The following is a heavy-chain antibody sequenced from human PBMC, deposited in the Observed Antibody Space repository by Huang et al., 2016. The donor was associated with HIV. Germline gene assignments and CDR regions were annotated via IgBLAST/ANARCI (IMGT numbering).Heavy chain of an antibody. D-gene: IGHD3-10*01. CDR1: GYTFFTYS. CDR3: ARFRGPQVTLNWLDP. Sequence: QVQLVQSGPEMKKPGASVNVSCKASGYTFFTYSSSWVRQAPGQGLEWRGWVITYNGHTNYAQKCQGRLTLTTDVSTSSAYMELKNLRSDDTAVYYCARFRGPQVTLNWLDPWGQGTLVTVSS. V-gene: IGHV1-18*01. J-gene: IGHJ5*02. CDR2: VITYNGHT.